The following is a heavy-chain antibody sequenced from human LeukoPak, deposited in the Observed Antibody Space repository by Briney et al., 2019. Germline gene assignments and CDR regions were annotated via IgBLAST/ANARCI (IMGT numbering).Heavy chain of an antibody. J-gene: IGHJ5*02. Sequence: SETLSLTCTVSGGSISSSSYYWGWIRQPPGKGLEWFGSIYYSGSTYYNPSLKSRVTISVDTSKNQFSLKLSSVTAADTAVYYCARPAGVGAYKRWFDPWGQGTLVTVSS. D-gene: IGHD1-26*01. CDR2: IYYSGST. V-gene: IGHV4-39*01. CDR1: GGSISSSSYY. CDR3: ARPAGVGAYKRWFDP.